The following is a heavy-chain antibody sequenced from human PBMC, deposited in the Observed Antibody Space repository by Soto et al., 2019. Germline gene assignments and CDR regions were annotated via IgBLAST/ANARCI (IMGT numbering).Heavy chain of an antibody. CDR1: GYTFTAYY. Sequence: QVQLVQSGAEVKKPGASVKVSCKASGYTFTAYYMHWVRQAPGQGLEWMGCINPNSGGTNSAQKFQGWVTMTRDTSISTAYMELIRLRSDDTAVYYCARGDGSSSYGMDVWGQGTAVTVSS. D-gene: IGHD1-26*01. J-gene: IGHJ6*02. CDR3: ARGDGSSSYGMDV. V-gene: IGHV1-2*04. CDR2: INPNSGGT.